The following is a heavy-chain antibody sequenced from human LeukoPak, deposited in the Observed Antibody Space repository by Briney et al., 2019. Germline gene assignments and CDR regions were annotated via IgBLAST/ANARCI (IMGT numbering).Heavy chain of an antibody. CDR2: IYPGDSDT. CDR1: GYSSTSYW. V-gene: IGHV5-51*01. Sequence: GESLKISCKGSGYSSTSYWIGWVGQMPGKGLEWMGIIYPGDSDTRYSPSFQGQVTISADKSISTAYLQWSSLKASDTAMYYCARQPNEWELPDEYFQHWGQGTLVTVSS. J-gene: IGHJ1*01. CDR3: ARQPNEWELPDEYFQH. D-gene: IGHD1-26*01.